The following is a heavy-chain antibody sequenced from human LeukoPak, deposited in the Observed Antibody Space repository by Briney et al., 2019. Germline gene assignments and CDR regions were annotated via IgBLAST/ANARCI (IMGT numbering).Heavy chain of an antibody. D-gene: IGHD2-15*01. Sequence: EASVEVSCKASGYTFTSYAMHWVRQAPGQRLEWMGWINAGNGNTKYSQKFQGRVTITRGTSASTAYMELSSLRSEDTAVYYCARLCSGGSCYYYFDYWGQGTLVTVSS. CDR1: GYTFTSYA. J-gene: IGHJ4*02. V-gene: IGHV1-3*01. CDR3: ARLCSGGSCYYYFDY. CDR2: INAGNGNT.